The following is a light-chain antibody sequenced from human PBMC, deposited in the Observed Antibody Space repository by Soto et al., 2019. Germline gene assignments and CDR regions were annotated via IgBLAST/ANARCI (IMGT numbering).Light chain of an antibody. CDR2: GAS. CDR1: QSINSE. Sequence: EIVMTQSPATLSLSPGERAALSCRASQSINSELAWYQQKPGQPPRLLIYGASTRANGVPARFTGGESASEFTLTISGLQSEDFAVYYCQQGHNWPLTFGQGTSLEI. J-gene: IGKJ2*01. CDR3: QQGHNWPLT. V-gene: IGKV3-15*01.